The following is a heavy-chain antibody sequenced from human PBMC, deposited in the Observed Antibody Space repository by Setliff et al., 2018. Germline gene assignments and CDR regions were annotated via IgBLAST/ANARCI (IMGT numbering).Heavy chain of an antibody. V-gene: IGHV4-34*01. Sequence: PSETLSLTCAVYGGSFSGNYWSWIRQPPGKGLEWIGEINHSGSTNHNPSLKSRVTISVDTSKNQFSLNLSSVTAADTAMYYCARDYYDSRGGYAFDIWGQGTVVTVSS. CDR1: GGSFSGNY. CDR2: INHSGST. D-gene: IGHD3-22*01. CDR3: ARDYYDSRGGYAFDI. J-gene: IGHJ3*02.